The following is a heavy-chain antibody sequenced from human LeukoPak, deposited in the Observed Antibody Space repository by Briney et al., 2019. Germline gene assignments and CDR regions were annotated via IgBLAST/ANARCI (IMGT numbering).Heavy chain of an antibody. D-gene: IGHD2-2*01. V-gene: IGHV4-34*01. CDR3: ARVARVVVVPAAMKNWFDP. Sequence: SETLSLTCAVYGGSFSGYYWSWIRQPPGKGLEWIGEINHSGSTNYNPSLKSRVTISVDTSKNQFSLKLSSVTAADTSVYYCARVARVVVVPAAMKNWFDPWGREPWSPSPQ. J-gene: IGHJ5*02. CDR2: INHSGST. CDR1: GGSFSGYY.